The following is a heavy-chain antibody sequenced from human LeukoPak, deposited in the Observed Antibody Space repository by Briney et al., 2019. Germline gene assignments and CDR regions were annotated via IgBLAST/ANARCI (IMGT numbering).Heavy chain of an antibody. J-gene: IGHJ4*02. CDR1: GGSISSGGYS. CDR3: ASRSGSFDY. Sequence: PSETPSLTCAVSGGSISSGGYSWRWIRQPPGKGLEWIGYIYYSGSTYYNPSLKSRVTISVDTSKNQFSLKLSSVTAADTAVYYCASRSGSFDYWGQGTLVTVSS. D-gene: IGHD5-12*01. CDR2: IYYSGST. V-gene: IGHV4-30-4*07.